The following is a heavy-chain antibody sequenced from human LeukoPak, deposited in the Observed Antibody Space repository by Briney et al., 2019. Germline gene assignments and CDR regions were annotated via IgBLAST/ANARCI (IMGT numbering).Heavy chain of an antibody. CDR3: ARATGIAAAGTSHHYYYGMDV. CDR1: GFTFSDYY. CDR2: ISSSGSTI. J-gene: IGHJ6*02. D-gene: IGHD6-13*01. Sequence: PGASLRLSCAASGFTFSDYYMSWIRQAPGKGLEWVSYISSSGSTIYYADSVKGRFTISRDNAKNSLYLQMNSLRAEDTAVYYCARATGIAAAGTSHHYYYGMDVWGQGTTVTVSS. V-gene: IGHV3-11*01.